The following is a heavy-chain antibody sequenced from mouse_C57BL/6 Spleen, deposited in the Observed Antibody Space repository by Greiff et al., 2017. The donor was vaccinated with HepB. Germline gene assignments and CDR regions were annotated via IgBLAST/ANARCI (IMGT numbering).Heavy chain of an antibody. J-gene: IGHJ3*01. Sequence: QVQLQQSGAELVKPGASVKMSCKASGYTFTSYWITWVKQRPGQGLEWIGDIYPGSGSTNYNEKFKSKATLTVDTSSSTAYMQLSSLTSEDSAVYYCARAASYDGYYVAWFAYWGQGTLVTVSA. CDR3: ARAASYDGYYVAWFAY. D-gene: IGHD2-3*01. CDR1: GYTFTSYW. V-gene: IGHV1-55*01. CDR2: IYPGSGST.